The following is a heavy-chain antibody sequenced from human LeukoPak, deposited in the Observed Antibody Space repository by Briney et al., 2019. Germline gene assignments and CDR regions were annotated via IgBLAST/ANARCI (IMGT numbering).Heavy chain of an antibody. J-gene: IGHJ3*01. CDR2: IYPGDSDT. D-gene: IGHD3-22*01. CDR3: ARQPNYYDTRGYLSHAFDV. Sequence: GESLKISCKGPGYRFTSYWIGWVRQIPGKGLGWMGIIYPGDSDTRYSPSFQGQVTISADKSISTAYLQWSSLKASDTAMYYCARQPNYYDTRGYLSHAFDVWGQGTMVTVSS. V-gene: IGHV5-51*01. CDR1: GYRFTSYW.